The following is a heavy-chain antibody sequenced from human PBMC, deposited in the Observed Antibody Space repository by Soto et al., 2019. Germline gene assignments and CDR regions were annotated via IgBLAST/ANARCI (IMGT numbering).Heavy chain of an antibody. Sequence: SETLSLTCTVSGGSLSSYYWSWLRPPPGKGLEWIGYIYYSGSTNYNPSLKSRVTISVDTSKNQFSLKLSSVTAADTAVYYCARAKGIAVATYYDYWGQGTLVTVSS. CDR1: GGSLSSYY. D-gene: IGHD6-19*01. J-gene: IGHJ4*02. V-gene: IGHV4-59*01. CDR3: ARAKGIAVATYYDY. CDR2: IYYSGST.